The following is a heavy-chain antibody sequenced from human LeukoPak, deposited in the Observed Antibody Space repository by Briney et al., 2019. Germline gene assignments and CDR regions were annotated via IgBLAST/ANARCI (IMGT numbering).Heavy chain of an antibody. D-gene: IGHD6-13*01. CDR2: IRYDGSNK. J-gene: IGHJ4*02. CDR1: GFTFSSYG. Sequence: GGSLRLSCAASGFTFSSYGMHWVRQAPGKGLGWVAFIRYDGSNKYYADSVKGRFTISRDNSKNTLYLQMNSLRADDTAIYYCAKDAAAAGSAYYFEYWGQGTLVTVSS. CDR3: AKDAAAAGSAYYFEY. V-gene: IGHV3-30*02.